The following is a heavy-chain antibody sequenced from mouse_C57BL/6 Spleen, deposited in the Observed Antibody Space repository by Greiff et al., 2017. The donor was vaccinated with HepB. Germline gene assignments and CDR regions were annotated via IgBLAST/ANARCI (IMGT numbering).Heavy chain of an antibody. CDR1: GFTFSSYA. Sequence: DVHLVESGEGLVKPGGSLKLSCAASGFTFSSYAMSWVRQTPEKRLEWVAYISSGGDYIYYADTVKGRFTISRDNARNTLYLQMSSLKSEDTAMYYCTTLYDYDSYYFDYWGQGTTLTVSS. CDR3: TTLYDYDSYYFDY. J-gene: IGHJ2*01. V-gene: IGHV5-9-1*02. CDR2: ISSGGDYI. D-gene: IGHD2-4*01.